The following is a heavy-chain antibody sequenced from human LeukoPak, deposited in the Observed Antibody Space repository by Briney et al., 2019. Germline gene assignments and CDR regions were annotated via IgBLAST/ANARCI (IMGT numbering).Heavy chain of an antibody. CDR2: IYYSGST. J-gene: IGHJ4*02. CDR1: GGSISSSSYY. V-gene: IGHV4-39*01. CDR3: AGQSRVEEFCSSTSCYTPDY. D-gene: IGHD2-2*02. Sequence: SETLSLTCTVSGGSISSSSYYWGWIRQPPGKGLEWIGSIYYSGSTYYNPSLKSRVTISVDTSKNQFSLKLSSVTAADTAVYYCAGQSRVEEFCSSTSCYTPDYWGQGTLVTVSS.